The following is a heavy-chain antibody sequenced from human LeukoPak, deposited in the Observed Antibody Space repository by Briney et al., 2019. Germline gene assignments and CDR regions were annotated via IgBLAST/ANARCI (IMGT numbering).Heavy chain of an antibody. D-gene: IGHD6-25*01. V-gene: IGHV1-2*02. Sequence: ASVKVSCKASGYTFTSYGISWVRQAPGQGLEWMGWINPNSGGTNYAQNFQGRVTMTRDTSITTAYMELSRLTSDDTAVYYCARANPPPAFDPWGQGTLVTVSS. CDR2: INPNSGGT. CDR1: GYTFTSYG. J-gene: IGHJ5*02. CDR3: ARANPPPAFDP.